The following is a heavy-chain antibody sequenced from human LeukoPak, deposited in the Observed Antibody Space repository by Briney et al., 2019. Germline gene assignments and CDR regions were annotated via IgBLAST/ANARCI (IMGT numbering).Heavy chain of an antibody. D-gene: IGHD4-11*01. J-gene: IGHJ5*02. CDR1: GFYG. CDR3: AKGSSNYEFDP. Sequence: GRSLRLSCAASGFYGMHWVRQAPGKGLEWVAVIWYGGSNKYYADSVKGRFTISRDNSKNTLYLQMNSLRAEDTAVYYCAKGSSNYEFDPWGQGTLVTVSS. CDR2: IWYGGSNK. V-gene: IGHV3-30*18.